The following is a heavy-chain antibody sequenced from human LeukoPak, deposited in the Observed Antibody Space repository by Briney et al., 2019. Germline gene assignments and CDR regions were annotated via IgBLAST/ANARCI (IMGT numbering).Heavy chain of an antibody. CDR2: IKEDGSKT. D-gene: IGHD5-24*01. CDR1: SFTFSSYW. J-gene: IGHJ4*02. Sequence: GGSLRLSCAASSFTFSSYWMTWVRQAPGKGLEWVANIKEDGSKTFYVDSVKGQFTISRDNAKNSMFLQMNSLRAEDTAIYYCAVVEMSTPTPKYFDYWGQGTLVTVSS. CDR3: AVVEMSTPTPKYFDY. V-gene: IGHV3-7*01.